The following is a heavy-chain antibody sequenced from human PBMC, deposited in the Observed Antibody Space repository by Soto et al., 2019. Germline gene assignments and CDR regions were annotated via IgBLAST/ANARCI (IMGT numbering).Heavy chain of an antibody. V-gene: IGHV6-1*01. CDR2: TYYRSRFFS. CDR3: ARDRYSSSGWFDH. CDR1: GDSVSSYSAA. J-gene: IGHJ5*02. Sequence: PSQTLSLTCAISGDSVSSYSAAWNWIRQSPSGGLEWLGRTYYRSRFFSDYAESVKSRIIINPDTSKNQFSLQLKSVTPEDTAVYYCARDRYSSSGWFDHWGPGTPVTVSS. D-gene: IGHD6-6*01.